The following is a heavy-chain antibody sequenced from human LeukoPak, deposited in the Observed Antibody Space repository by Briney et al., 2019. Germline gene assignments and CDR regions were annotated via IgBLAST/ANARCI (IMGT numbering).Heavy chain of an antibody. CDR2: LSSSGSAF. CDR1: GFTFSSYG. J-gene: IGHJ4*02. D-gene: IGHD3-3*01. CDR3: ARSARLMKGVVEVTALDD. Sequence: GGSLRLSCAASGFTFSSYGMSWVRQAPGKGLEWIAYLSSSGSAFSYADSVKGRFTIARDNAKNSVYLEMNSLRADDTAVYYCARSARLMKGVVEVTALDDWGQGTLVTVSS. V-gene: IGHV3-48*04.